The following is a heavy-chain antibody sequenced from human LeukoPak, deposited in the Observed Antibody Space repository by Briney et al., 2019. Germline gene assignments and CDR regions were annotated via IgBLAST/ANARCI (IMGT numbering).Heavy chain of an antibody. CDR2: MYYSGST. D-gene: IGHD3-22*01. CDR3: ARERYYYDSSGSY. CDR1: SGSIPSYW. Sequence: PSETLSLTCTVSSGSIPSYWWSWIRQPPGKGLEWIGYMYYSGSTNYNPSLKSRVTISIDTSSRQFSLKLSSVTAADTAVYYCARERYYYDSSGSYWGQGTLVTVSS. J-gene: IGHJ4*02. V-gene: IGHV4-59*12.